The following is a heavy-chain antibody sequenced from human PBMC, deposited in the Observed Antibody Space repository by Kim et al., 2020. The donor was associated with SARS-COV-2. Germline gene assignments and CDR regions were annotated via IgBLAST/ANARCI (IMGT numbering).Heavy chain of an antibody. V-gene: IGHV1-18*01. CDR2: ISAYNGNT. CDR1: GYTFTSYG. CDR3: ALYSGYDYGDDRRDYGMDV. Sequence: ASVKVSCKASGYTFTSYGISWVRQAPGQGLEWMGWISAYNGNTNYAQKLQGRVTMTTDTSTSTAYMELRSLRSDDTAVYYCALYSGYDYGDDRRDYGMDVWGQGTTVTVSS. J-gene: IGHJ6*02. D-gene: IGHD5-12*01.